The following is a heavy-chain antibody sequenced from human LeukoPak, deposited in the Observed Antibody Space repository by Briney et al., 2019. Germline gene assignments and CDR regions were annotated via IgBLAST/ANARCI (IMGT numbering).Heavy chain of an antibody. CDR1: GFTFSSYW. CDR3: ASGGYSSGSDY. Sequence: GGSLRLSCAASGFTFSSYWMHWVRQAPGKGLVWVSRINSDGSSTSYADSVKGRFTISRDNAKNTLYLQMNSLRAEDTAVYYCASGGYSSGSDYRGQGTLVTVSS. D-gene: IGHD6-19*01. V-gene: IGHV3-74*01. CDR2: INSDGSST. J-gene: IGHJ4*02.